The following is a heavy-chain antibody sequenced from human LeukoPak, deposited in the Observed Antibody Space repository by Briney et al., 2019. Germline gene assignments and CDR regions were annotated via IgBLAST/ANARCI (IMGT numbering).Heavy chain of an antibody. V-gene: IGHV3-23*01. D-gene: IGHD6-19*01. CDR2: ISGSGGST. CDR1: GFTFSNYA. J-gene: IGHJ4*02. CDR3: ASFSSGWYANYFDY. Sequence: GGSLRLSCAASGFTFSNYAMSWVRQAPGKGLEWVSAISGSGGSTYYADSVKGRFTTSRDNAKNSLYLQMNSLRAEDTAVYYCASFSSGWYANYFDYWGQGTLVTVSS.